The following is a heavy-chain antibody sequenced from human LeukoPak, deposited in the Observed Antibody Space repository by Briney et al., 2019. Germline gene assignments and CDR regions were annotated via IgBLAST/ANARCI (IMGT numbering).Heavy chain of an antibody. J-gene: IGHJ4*02. V-gene: IGHV3-66*02. CDR3: ARDQYYYDSSGYRDY. CDR2: IYSGGST. CDR1: GFTVSSNY. D-gene: IGHD3-22*01. Sequence: AGGSLRLSCAASGFTVSSNYMSWVRQAPGKGLEWVSVIYSGGSTYYADSVKGRFTISRDNSKNTLYLQMNSLRAEDTAVYYCARDQYYYDSSGYRDYWGQGTLVTVSS.